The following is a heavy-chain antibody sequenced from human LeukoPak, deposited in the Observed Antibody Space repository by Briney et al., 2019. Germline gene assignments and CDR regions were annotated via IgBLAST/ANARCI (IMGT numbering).Heavy chain of an antibody. J-gene: IGHJ4*02. CDR1: GGSVSRGSFY. D-gene: IGHD2-21*01. CDR2: IPHRGSA. CDR3: ARWGWGLGIDY. Sequence: PSETLSLTCTVSGGSVSRGSFYWSWIRQPPGKGLEWIGYIPHRGSANYSPSLKSRVSISLDTSKNQFSLKLSSVTAADTAVYYCARWGWGLGIDYWGQGTLVTVSS. V-gene: IGHV4-61*01.